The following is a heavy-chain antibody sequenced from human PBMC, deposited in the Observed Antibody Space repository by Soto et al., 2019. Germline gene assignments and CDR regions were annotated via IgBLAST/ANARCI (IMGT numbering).Heavy chain of an antibody. CDR1: GFSFSDYY. Sequence: RGSLRLACAAYGFSFSDYYMEWIRQAPGKGLEWVSYISRSSTYKNYADSVKGRFTISRDDAKNTLFLQTDSLSVDDTAVYYCSRIRAATRGVIASWGQGILVTVSS. D-gene: IGHD2-8*01. CDR2: ISRSSTYK. V-gene: IGHV3-11*06. J-gene: IGHJ4*02. CDR3: SRIRAATRGVIAS.